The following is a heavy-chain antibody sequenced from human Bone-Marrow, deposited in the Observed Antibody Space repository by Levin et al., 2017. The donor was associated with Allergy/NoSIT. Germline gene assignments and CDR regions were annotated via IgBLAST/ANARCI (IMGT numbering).Heavy chain of an antibody. CDR2: IYYSGST. Sequence: SETLSLTCTVSGGSISSSSYYWGWIRQPPGKGLEWIGSIYYSGSTYYNPSLKSRVTISVDTSKNQFSLKLSSVTAADTAVYYCARSAYVGYSYYFDYWGQGTLVTVSS. CDR3: ARSAYVGYSYYFDY. V-gene: IGHV4-39*01. D-gene: IGHD2-15*01. J-gene: IGHJ4*02. CDR1: GGSISSSSYY.